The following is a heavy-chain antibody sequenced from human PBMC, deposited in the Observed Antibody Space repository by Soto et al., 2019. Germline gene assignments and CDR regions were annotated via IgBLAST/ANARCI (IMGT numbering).Heavy chain of an antibody. CDR2: IIPIFGTA. D-gene: IGHD3-10*01. Sequence: VASVKVSCKASGGTFSSYAISWVRQAPGQGLEWMGGIIPIFGTANYAQKFQGRVTITADESTSTAYMELSSLRSEDTAVYYCARVRYGSGSHYGMDVWGQGTTVTVSS. CDR3: ARVRYGSGSHYGMDV. CDR1: GGTFSSYA. V-gene: IGHV1-69*13. J-gene: IGHJ6*02.